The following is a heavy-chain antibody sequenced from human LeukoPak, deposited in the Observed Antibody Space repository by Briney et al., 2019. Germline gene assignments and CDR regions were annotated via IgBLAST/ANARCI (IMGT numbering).Heavy chain of an antibody. V-gene: IGHV1-69*06. D-gene: IGHD3-22*01. CDR2: IIPVFGTT. Sequence: ASVKVSCKASGGTFSSYAVSRVRQTPGQGLEWLGGIIPVFGTTTYAQKFQDKVTMTADKSTNTAYLQISSLTSDDTAVYYCARCSPGDSSNFYAVLQYWGQGTQVTVST. CDR3: ARCSPGDSSNFYAVLQY. J-gene: IGHJ4*02. CDR1: GGTFSSYA.